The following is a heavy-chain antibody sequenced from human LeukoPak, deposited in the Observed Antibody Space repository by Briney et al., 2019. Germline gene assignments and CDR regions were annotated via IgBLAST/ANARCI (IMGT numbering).Heavy chain of an antibody. CDR1: GYSICGVYY. CDR2: IYHTGST. CDR3: AGEAPRHCVCGSYSPRALDY. V-gene: IGHV4-38-2*01. J-gene: IGHJ4*02. Sequence: SETLSLTSAVSGYSICGVYYLGWVRRPPREGLEWIMSIYHTGSTSYNPPLKSRVTISGITSKNKFSSKLSSVTAADTAVSYCAGEAPRHCVCGSYSPRALDYWGQGTLVTVSS. D-gene: IGHD3-16*01.